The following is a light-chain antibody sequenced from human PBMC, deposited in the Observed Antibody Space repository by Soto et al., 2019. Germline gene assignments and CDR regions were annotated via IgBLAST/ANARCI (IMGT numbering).Light chain of an antibody. Sequence: DIQMTQSPSTLSASAGDRVTITCRASQSINSWLAWYQQIPGKAPEILIYRASSLESGVPSRFSGSESGTEFTLTISSLQPDDFATYYCQQYNSYPWTFGQGTKVKI. CDR1: QSINSW. J-gene: IGKJ1*01. V-gene: IGKV1-5*03. CDR2: RAS. CDR3: QQYNSYPWT.